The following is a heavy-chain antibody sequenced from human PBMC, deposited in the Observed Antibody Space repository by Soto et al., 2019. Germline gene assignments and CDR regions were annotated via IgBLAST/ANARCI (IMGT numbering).Heavy chain of an antibody. Sequence: ASVKVSCKASGYTFTSYGISCVRQAPGQGLEWMGRISAIIGNANYAQKFQGRVTITADKSTSTAYMELSSLRSEDTAVYYCAKRGRDGYKPVYFDYWGQGTLVTVSS. CDR3: AKRGRDGYKPVYFDY. J-gene: IGHJ4*02. CDR1: GYTFTSYG. CDR2: ISAIIGNA. V-gene: IGHV1-69*04. D-gene: IGHD5-12*01.